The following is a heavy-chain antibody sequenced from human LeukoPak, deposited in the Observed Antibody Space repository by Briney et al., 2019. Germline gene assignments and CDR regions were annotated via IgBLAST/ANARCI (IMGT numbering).Heavy chain of an antibody. D-gene: IGHD3-9*01. CDR2: IYYSWST. CDR3: ARHARYYDIPSAYGRDV. J-gene: IGHJ6*02. Sequence: PSETLPLTCTVSGGSLSSYYWSWIRQPPAKGLEGIGYIYYSWSTNYNPSLKSRVTISVDTSKNQFSQKLSSVTAADTAVYYCARHARYYDIPSAYGRDVWGQGTTVIVSS. CDR1: GGSLSSYY. V-gene: IGHV4-59*08.